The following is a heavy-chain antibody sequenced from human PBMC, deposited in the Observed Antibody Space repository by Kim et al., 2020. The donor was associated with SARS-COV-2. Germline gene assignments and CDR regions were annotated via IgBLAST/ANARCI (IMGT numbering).Heavy chain of an antibody. J-gene: IGHJ6*02. Sequence: GGSLRLSCAASGFTFDDYAMHWVRQAPGKGLEWVSGISWNSGSIGYADSVKGRFTISRDNAKNSLYLQMNSLRAEDTALYYCAKGTTVTNFYGMDVWGQGTTVTVSS. CDR1: GFTFDDYA. V-gene: IGHV3-9*01. D-gene: IGHD4-17*01. CDR2: ISWNSGSI. CDR3: AKGTTVTNFYGMDV.